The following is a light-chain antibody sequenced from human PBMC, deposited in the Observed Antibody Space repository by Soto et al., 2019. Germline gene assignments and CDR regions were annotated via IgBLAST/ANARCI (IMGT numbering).Light chain of an antibody. V-gene: IGKV1-5*03. CDR1: QSISSW. CDR3: QQCNSYPWT. Sequence: DIQMTQSPSTLSASVGDRVTITCRASQSISSWLAWYQQKPGKAPKLLIYKASSLESGVPSRFSVSGSGTEFTLTISSLQPDEFAAYYCQQCNSYPWTFGQGTKVEIK. CDR2: KAS. J-gene: IGKJ1*01.